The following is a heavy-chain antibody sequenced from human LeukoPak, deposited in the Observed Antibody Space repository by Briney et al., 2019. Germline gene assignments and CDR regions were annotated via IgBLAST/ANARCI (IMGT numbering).Heavy chain of an antibody. CDR3: AREVWPGNTGWHLFDY. J-gene: IGHJ4*02. CDR1: GFTFGTYA. V-gene: IGHV3-23*01. CDR2: ISASGSRT. Sequence: GGSLRLSCAASGFTFGTYAMSWVRQAPGKGLEWVSAISASGSRTYYSDSVKGRFTISRDSSKSTVSLQMNSLGAEDSALYYCAREVWPGNTGWHLFDYWGQGTLVTVSS. D-gene: IGHD1-14*01.